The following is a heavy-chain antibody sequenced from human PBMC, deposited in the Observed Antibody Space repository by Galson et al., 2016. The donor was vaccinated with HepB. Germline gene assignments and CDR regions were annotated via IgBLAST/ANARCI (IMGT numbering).Heavy chain of an antibody. CDR2: IKEDGSEE. V-gene: IGHV3-7*03. CDR3: ARDDETYGEPDF. J-gene: IGHJ4*02. Sequence: SLRLSCAASGFTFSSYWMSWVRQAPGKGLEWVANIKEDGSEEYYVDSVKGRFTISRDNAKKSLFLQMNSLRGEDTAVYYCARDDETYGEPDFWGQGTLVTVSS. D-gene: IGHD4-17*01. CDR1: GFTFSSYW.